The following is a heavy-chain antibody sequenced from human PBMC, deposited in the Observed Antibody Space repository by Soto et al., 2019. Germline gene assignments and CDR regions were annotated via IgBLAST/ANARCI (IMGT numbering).Heavy chain of an antibody. V-gene: IGHV3-33*01. CDR1: GFTFSSYG. Sequence: QVQLVESGGGVVQPGRSLRLSCAASGFTFSSYGMHWVRQAPGKGLEWVAVIWYDGSNKYYADSVKGRFTISRDNSKNTLYLQMNSLRAEDTAVYYCARGDRSGGSAYNWFDPWGQGTLVTVSS. CDR3: ARGDRSGGSAYNWFDP. J-gene: IGHJ5*02. D-gene: IGHD2-15*01. CDR2: IWYDGSNK.